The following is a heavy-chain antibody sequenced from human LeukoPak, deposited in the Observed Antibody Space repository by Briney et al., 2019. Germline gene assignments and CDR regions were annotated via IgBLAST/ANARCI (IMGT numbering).Heavy chain of an antibody. CDR2: IYYSGST. CDR3: ARDLGYCSSTSCYETDHYYYGMDV. Sequence: SETLSLTCTVSGGSISSGGYYWSWIRQHPGKGLEWIGYIYYSGSTYYNPSLKSRVTISVDTSKNQFSLKLSSVTAADTAVYYCARDLGYCSSTSCYETDHYYYGMDVWGQGTTVTVSS. J-gene: IGHJ6*02. D-gene: IGHD2-2*01. V-gene: IGHV4-31*03. CDR1: GGSISSGGYY.